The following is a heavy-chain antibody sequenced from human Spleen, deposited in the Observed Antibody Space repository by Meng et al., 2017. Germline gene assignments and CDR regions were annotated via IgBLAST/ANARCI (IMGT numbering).Heavy chain of an antibody. J-gene: IGHJ5*02. V-gene: IGHV4-34*01. CDR1: GGSFSDYY. D-gene: IGHD5-18*01. Sequence: QVQLQQGGAGLLKPSETLSLTCVVSGGSFSDYYWSWIRQPPGKGLEWIGEINHSGSTNYNPSLESRATISVDTSKNQFSLKLSSVTAADTAVYFCAREPGGYGYVWFDPWGQGTLVTVSS. CDR2: INHSGST. CDR3: AREPGGYGYVWFDP.